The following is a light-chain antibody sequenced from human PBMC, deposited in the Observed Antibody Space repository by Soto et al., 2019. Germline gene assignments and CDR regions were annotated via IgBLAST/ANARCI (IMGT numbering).Light chain of an antibody. J-gene: IGKJ5*01. CDR2: GAS. Sequence: EIVLTQSPGTLSLFPGERATLSCRASQSVSSSYLAWYQQKPGQAPRLLIYGASGRDTGIPDRFSGSGSGTDFTLTISRLEPEDFAVYYCQQYGSSPPVTFVQGTRLEIK. V-gene: IGKV3-20*01. CDR1: QSVSSSY. CDR3: QQYGSSPPVT.